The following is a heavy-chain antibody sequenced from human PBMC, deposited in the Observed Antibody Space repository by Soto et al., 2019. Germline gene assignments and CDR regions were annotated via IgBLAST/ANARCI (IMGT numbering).Heavy chain of an antibody. Sequence: EVQLLESGGGLVKPGGSLRLSCAASGFTFSSYTMNWVRQAPGKGLEWVSFITTGSDYIFYADSVGGRFTVSRDNAQNSLYLEMHSLRAEDTAVYYCARGDGDSDYYYYYMDVWGKGTTVTVSS. CDR1: GFTFSSYT. CDR3: ARGDGDSDYYYYYMDV. V-gene: IGHV3-21*01. J-gene: IGHJ6*03. CDR2: ITTGSDYI. D-gene: IGHD4-17*01.